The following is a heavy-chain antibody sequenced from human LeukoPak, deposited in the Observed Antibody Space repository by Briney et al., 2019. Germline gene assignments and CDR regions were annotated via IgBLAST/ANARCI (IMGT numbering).Heavy chain of an antibody. Sequence: SETLSLTCTVCVGSISSYYWSWIRQPPGKGLEWIGYIYYSGTTNYNPSLKSRVTISVDTSKNQFSLKLTSVTAADAAVYYCARHGSSGGSCHFDYWGQGTQVTVSS. CDR1: VGSISSYY. J-gene: IGHJ4*02. CDR3: ARHGSSGGSCHFDY. V-gene: IGHV4-59*08. D-gene: IGHD2-15*01. CDR2: IYYSGTT.